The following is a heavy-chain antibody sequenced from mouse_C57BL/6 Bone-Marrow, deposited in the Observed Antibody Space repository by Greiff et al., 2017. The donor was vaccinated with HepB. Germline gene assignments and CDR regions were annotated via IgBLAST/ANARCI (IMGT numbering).Heavy chain of an antibody. CDR1: GYTFTSYW. Sequence: QVQLKQPGAELVKPGASVKMSCKASGYTFTSYWITWVKQRPGQGLEWIGDIYPGSGSTNYNEKFKSKATLTVDTSSSTAYMQLSSLTSEDSAVYYCARWSPITTVVAPWGQGTSVTVSS. CDR2: IYPGSGST. CDR3: ARWSPITTVVAP. D-gene: IGHD1-1*01. J-gene: IGHJ4*01. V-gene: IGHV1-55*01.